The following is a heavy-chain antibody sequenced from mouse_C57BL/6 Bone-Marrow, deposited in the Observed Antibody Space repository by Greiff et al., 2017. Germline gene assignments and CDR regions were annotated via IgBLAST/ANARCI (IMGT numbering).Heavy chain of an antibody. CDR2: INPNYGTT. J-gene: IGHJ1*03. CDR3: ARAEDIWWNYPHWYFDV. CDR1: GYSFTDYN. Sequence: EVQLQQSGPELVKPGASVKISCKASGYSFTDYNMNWVKQSNGKSLEWIGVINPNYGTTSYNQKFKGKATLPVDQSSSTAYMQLNSLTSEDSAVYYCARAEDIWWNYPHWYFDVWGTGTTVTVSS. D-gene: IGHD1-1*02. V-gene: IGHV1-39*01.